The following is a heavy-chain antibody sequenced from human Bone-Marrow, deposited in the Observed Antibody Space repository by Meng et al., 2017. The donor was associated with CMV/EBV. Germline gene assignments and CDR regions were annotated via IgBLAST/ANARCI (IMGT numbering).Heavy chain of an antibody. V-gene: IGHV4-34*01. CDR1: GGSFSGYY. CDR3: ARARYYFDY. Sequence: SETLSLTCAVYGGSFSGYYWSWLRQPPGKGLEWIGEINHSGSTSKSPSLKSRVTISVDTSKNQFSLKLSSVTAADTAVYYCARARYYFDYWGQGTLVTVSS. J-gene: IGHJ4*02. CDR2: INHSGST.